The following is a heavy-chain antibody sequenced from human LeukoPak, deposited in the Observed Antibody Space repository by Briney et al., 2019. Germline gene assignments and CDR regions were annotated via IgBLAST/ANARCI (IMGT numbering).Heavy chain of an antibody. CDR1: GGTFSSYA. Sequence: ASVKVSCKASGGTFSSYAISWVRQAPGQGLEWMGRIIPILGIANYAQKFQGRVTITADKSTSTAYMELSSLRSEDTAVYYCARDGSYPDNFPFDYWGQGTLVTVSS. J-gene: IGHJ4*02. D-gene: IGHD2-15*01. CDR2: IIPILGIA. CDR3: ARDGSYPDNFPFDY. V-gene: IGHV1-69*04.